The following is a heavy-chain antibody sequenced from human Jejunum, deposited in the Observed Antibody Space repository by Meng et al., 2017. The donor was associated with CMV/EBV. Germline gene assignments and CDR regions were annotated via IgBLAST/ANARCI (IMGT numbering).Heavy chain of an antibody. CDR2: IYYSGST. CDR1: IGSISTYY. V-gene: IGHV4-59*01. J-gene: IGHJ4*02. Sequence: SIGSISTYYWSWVRQPPGQGLEWIGYIYYSGSTTYNPSLKSRVTISVDTSKNHFSLKLSSVTAADTAVYYCARGGDWNEGGRFDYWGQGTLVTVSS. CDR3: ARGGDWNEGGRFDY. D-gene: IGHD1-1*01.